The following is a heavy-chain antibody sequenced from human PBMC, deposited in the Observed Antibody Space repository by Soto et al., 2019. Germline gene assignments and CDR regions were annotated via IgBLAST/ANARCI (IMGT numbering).Heavy chain of an antibody. CDR1: SGSFSGYY. CDR2: ISQSGHT. CDR3: ARAPKVSGSSQTRPDF. Sequence: QVQLHQWGAGLLKPSETLSLACSIYSGSFSGYYWSWIRQPPGKGLEWFGEISQSGHTNYSPSLKSRVSISIDASKKQFSLNLASVSAEDTDVYYCARAPKVSGSSQTRPDFWGQKTLVTVSS. D-gene: IGHD6-6*01. J-gene: IGHJ4*02. V-gene: IGHV4-34*01.